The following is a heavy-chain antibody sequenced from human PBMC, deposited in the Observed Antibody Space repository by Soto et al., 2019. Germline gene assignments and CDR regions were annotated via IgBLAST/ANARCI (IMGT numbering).Heavy chain of an antibody. D-gene: IGHD2-2*01. J-gene: IGHJ6*03. CDR3: ARDQKKYCSSTSCYRSAYAIHSRYYYYMDV. CDR1: SGSISSSNW. V-gene: IGHV4-4*02. Sequence: SETLSLTCAVSSGSISSSNWWSWVRQPPGKGLEWIGEIYHSGSTNYNPSLKSRVTISVDKSKNQFSLKLSSVTAADAAVYYCARDQKKYCSSTSCYRSAYAIHSRYYYYMDVWGKGTTVTVSS. CDR2: IYHSGST.